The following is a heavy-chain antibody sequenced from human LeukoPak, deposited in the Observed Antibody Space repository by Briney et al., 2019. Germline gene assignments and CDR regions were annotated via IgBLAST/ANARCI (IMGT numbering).Heavy chain of an antibody. CDR1: GYSFTSYW. CDR3: ARSFGESPLNHFYGMDV. CDR2: IYPGDSDT. Sequence: RSGESLKISCKGSGYSFTSYWIGWVRQMPGKGLERMGIIYPGDSDTRYSPSFQGQVTISADKSISTAYLQWSSLKASDTATYYCARSFGESPLNHFYGMDVWGQGTTVTVSS. D-gene: IGHD3-10*01. J-gene: IGHJ6*02. V-gene: IGHV5-51*01.